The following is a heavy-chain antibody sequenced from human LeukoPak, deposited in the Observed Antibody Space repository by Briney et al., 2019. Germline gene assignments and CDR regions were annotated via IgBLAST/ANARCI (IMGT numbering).Heavy chain of an antibody. CDR3: ARAKVAGTRDYFDY. J-gene: IGHJ4*02. V-gene: IGHV3-13*01. CDR1: GFTFSSYD. D-gene: IGHD6-19*01. Sequence: GGSLRLSCAASGFTFSSYDMHWVHQATGKGLEWVSAIGTAGDTYYPGSVKGRFTISRENAKNSLYLQMNSLRAGDTAVYYCARAKVAGTRDYFDYWGQGTLVTVSS. CDR2: IGTAGDT.